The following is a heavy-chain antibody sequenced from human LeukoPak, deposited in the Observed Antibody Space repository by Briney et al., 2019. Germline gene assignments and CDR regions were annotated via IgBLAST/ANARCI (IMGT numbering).Heavy chain of an antibody. CDR3: ARGPYGGNSNYYYYGMDV. Sequence: SVNVSCKASGGTFSSYAISWVRQAPGQGLEWMGGIIPIFGTANYAQKFQGRVTITADESTSTAYMELSSLRSEDTAVYYCARGPYGGNSNYYYYGMDVWGQGTTVTVSS. V-gene: IGHV1-69*13. CDR2: IIPIFGTA. CDR1: GGTFSSYA. D-gene: IGHD4-23*01. J-gene: IGHJ6*02.